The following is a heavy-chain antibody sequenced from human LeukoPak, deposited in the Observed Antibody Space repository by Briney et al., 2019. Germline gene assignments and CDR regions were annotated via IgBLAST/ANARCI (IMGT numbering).Heavy chain of an antibody. V-gene: IGHV3-23*01. D-gene: IGHD2-8*01. J-gene: IGHJ1*01. CDR1: GFTFTSYA. CDR2: ISGSGGST. CDR3: AKDLPNPGTSRHFQY. Sequence: GGSLRLSCAASGFTFTSYAMSWVRQAPGKGLEWVSSISGSGGSTYYADSVKGRFTISRDNSKNTLYLQMNSLRAEDTAVYYYAKDLPNPGTSRHFQYWGQGTLVTVSS.